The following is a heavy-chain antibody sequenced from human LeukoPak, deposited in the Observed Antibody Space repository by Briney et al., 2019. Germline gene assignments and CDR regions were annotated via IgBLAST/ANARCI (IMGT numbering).Heavy chain of an antibody. CDR2: SGST. D-gene: IGHD3-10*01. CDR3: ARTRRRSFGSGKTLSPWPAGLDI. J-gene: IGHJ6*02. CDR1: GDSFSDYY. V-gene: IGHV4-59*01. Sequence: PSETLSLTCTVSGDSFSDYYWTWIRQPPGEGLEWVGYSGSTNYNPSLTSRVNISVDTSKRHSSLTLSSVTAADTAVYYCARTRRRSFGSGKTLSPWPAGLDIWGQGTTVIVS.